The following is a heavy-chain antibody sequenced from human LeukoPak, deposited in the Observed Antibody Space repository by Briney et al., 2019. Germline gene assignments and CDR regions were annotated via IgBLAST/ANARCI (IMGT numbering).Heavy chain of an antibody. J-gene: IGHJ4*02. CDR3: AKADWFVGTIQYFDY. D-gene: IGHD1-14*01. Sequence: ASVKVSCKASGYIFIGYYIHWVRQAPGQGLEWMGWINPRSGGTKYAQRFQGRVTMTRDTSINTAYVDLSSLISDDTAVYYCAKADWFVGTIQYFDYWGQGTLVTVTS. V-gene: IGHV1-2*02. CDR1: GYIFIGYY. CDR2: INPRSGGT.